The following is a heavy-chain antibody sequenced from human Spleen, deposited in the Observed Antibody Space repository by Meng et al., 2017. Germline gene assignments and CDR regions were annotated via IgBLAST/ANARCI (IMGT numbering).Heavy chain of an antibody. CDR3: ARVDYGDYAIDY. Sequence: ASVKVSCKASGYTFTSYDINWVRQATGQGLEWMGWMNANSGKTGYAQKFQGRVTITADKSTSTAYMELSSLRSEDTAVYYCARVDYGDYAIDYWGQGTLVTVSS. V-gene: IGHV1-8*01. CDR2: MNANSGKT. J-gene: IGHJ4*02. D-gene: IGHD4-17*01. CDR1: GYTFTSYD.